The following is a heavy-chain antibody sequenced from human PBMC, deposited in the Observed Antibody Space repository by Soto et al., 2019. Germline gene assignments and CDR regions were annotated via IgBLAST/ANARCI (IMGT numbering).Heavy chain of an antibody. J-gene: IGHJ4*02. V-gene: IGHV1-2*02. D-gene: IGHD3-22*01. CDR2: INPNSGGT. CDR3: ARGTPSYYYDSSGPFDY. Sequence: GASVKVSCKASGYTFTGYYMHWVRQAPGQGLEWMGWINPNSGGTNYAQKFQGRVTMTRDTSISTAYMELSRLRSDDTAVYYCARGTPSYYYDSSGPFDYWGQGTLVTVSS. CDR1: GYTFTGYY.